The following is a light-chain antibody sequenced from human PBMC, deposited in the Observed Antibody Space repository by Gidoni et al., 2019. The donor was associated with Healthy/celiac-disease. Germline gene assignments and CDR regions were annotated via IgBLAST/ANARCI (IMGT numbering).Light chain of an antibody. CDR3: QQRSNWPPGGT. J-gene: IGKJ1*01. CDR1: QSVSSY. V-gene: IGKV3-11*01. Sequence: EIVLTQSPATLSLSPGERATLSCRASQSVSSYLAWYQQKPGQAPRLLIYDASNRATGIPARFSGSVSGTDFTLTISSLEPEDFAVYYCQQRSNWPPGGTFGQGTKVEIK. CDR2: DAS.